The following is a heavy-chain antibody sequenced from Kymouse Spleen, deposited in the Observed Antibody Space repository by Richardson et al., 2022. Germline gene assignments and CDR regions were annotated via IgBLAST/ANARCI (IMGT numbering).Heavy chain of an antibody. D-gene: IGHD3-9*01. Sequence: QLQLQESGPGLVKPSETLSLTCTVSGGSISSSSYYWGWIRQPPGKGLEWIGSIYYSGSTYYNPSLKSRVTISVDTSKNQFSLKLSSVTAADTAVYYCARRHDILTGYSVWGQGTTVTVSS. J-gene: IGHJ6*02. V-gene: IGHV4-39*01. CDR2: IYYSGST. CDR3: ARRHDILTGYSV. CDR1: GGSISSSSYY.